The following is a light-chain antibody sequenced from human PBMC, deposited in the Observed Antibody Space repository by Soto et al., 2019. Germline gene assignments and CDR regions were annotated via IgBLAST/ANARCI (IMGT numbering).Light chain of an antibody. CDR3: QHYGDSPPYT. J-gene: IGKJ2*01. CDR2: AAS. V-gene: IGKV3-20*01. Sequence: EIVLTQSPGTLSLSPGQRATLSCRASQTLRGNFLAWYQQKHGQAPSLLIYAASSRAAGIPDKFSGSGSGTDFTLTISRLEHEDFAVYYCQHYGDSPPYTFGQGTKLEI. CDR1: QTLRGNF.